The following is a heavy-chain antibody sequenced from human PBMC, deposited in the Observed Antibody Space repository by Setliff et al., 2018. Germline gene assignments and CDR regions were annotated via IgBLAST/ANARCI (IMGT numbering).Heavy chain of an antibody. D-gene: IGHD2-15*01. CDR1: GFTFSQYN. CDR2: LDGDSGHI. J-gene: IGHJ4*02. V-gene: IGHV3-21*01. Sequence: GGSLRLSCAASGFTFSQYNLNWVRQAPGKRLEWVSSLDGDSGHIYYADSLRGRFTISRDNAKNSLYLQMYSLRVEDTAVYYCARRIKEGNHFFDYWGQGTLVTVSS. CDR3: ARRIKEGNHFFDY.